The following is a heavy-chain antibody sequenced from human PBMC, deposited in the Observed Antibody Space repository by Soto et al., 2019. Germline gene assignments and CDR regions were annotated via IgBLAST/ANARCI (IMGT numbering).Heavy chain of an antibody. Sequence: QVQLVESGGGVVQPGRSLRLSCAASGFTFSSYGMHWVRQAPGKGLEWVAVIWYDGSNKYYADSVKGRFTISRDNSKNTLYLQMNSMRAEDTAVYYCARDTDDSSWFDPWGQGTLVTVSS. J-gene: IGHJ5*02. D-gene: IGHD3-22*01. CDR1: GFTFSSYG. CDR3: ARDTDDSSWFDP. V-gene: IGHV3-33*01. CDR2: IWYDGSNK.